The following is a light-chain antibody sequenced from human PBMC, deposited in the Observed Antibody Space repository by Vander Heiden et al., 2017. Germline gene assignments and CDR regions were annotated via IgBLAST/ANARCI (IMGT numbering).Light chain of an antibody. J-gene: IGKJ4*01. CDR1: QSVLDRSNNKNY. V-gene: IGKV4-1*01. CDR2: WAS. CDR3: QQYNSIPLT. Sequence: DLLMTQSPDSLAVSLGERATINCQSSQSVLDRSNNKNYLAWYQQKPGQPPRLLIYWASTRESGVPDRFSGSGSGTDFTLTISSLQAEDVAVYYCQQYNSIPLTFGGGTKVEIK.